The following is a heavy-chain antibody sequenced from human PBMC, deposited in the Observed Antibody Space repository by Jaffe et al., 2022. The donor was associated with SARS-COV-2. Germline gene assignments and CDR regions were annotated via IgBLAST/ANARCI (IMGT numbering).Heavy chain of an antibody. CDR2: ISGSGGST. V-gene: IGHV3-23*01. J-gene: IGHJ3*02. Sequence: EVQLLESGGGLVQPGGSLRLSCAASGFTFSSYAMSWVRQAPGKGLEWVSAISGSGGSTYYADSVKGRFTISRDNSKNTLYLQMNSLRAEDTAVYYCAKDHGYYDSSGLTWGAFDIWGQGTMVTVSS. D-gene: IGHD3-22*01. CDR1: GFTFSSYA. CDR3: AKDHGYYDSSGLTWGAFDI.